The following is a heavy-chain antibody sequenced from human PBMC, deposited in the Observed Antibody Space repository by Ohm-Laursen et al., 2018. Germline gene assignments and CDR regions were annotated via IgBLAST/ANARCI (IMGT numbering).Heavy chain of an antibody. V-gene: IGHV3-23*01. D-gene: IGHD3-3*01. Sequence: SLRLSCAASGFTFSDYAMTWVRQAPGKGLEWVSAISGGGGSTYYADSVKGRFSISRDSSKNTVYLQMNSLRAEDTAIYYCAKLNDFWSGFPDYWGQGTLVTVSS. J-gene: IGHJ4*02. CDR1: GFTFSDYA. CDR3: AKLNDFWSGFPDY. CDR2: ISGGGGST.